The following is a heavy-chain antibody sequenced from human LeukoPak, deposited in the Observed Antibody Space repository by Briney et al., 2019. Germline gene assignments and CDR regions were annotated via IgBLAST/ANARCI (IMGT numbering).Heavy chain of an antibody. Sequence: GGSLRLSCTDSGFTFSNYDMSWFRQPPGKGLEWVAVISRSGDSTSYADSVKGRFTISRDNSKKTLYLQMHSVRVEDTAVYYCARANSLGYWGQGTLVTVSS. V-gene: IGHV3-23*01. CDR1: GFTFSNYD. J-gene: IGHJ4*02. CDR3: ARANSLGY. CDR2: ISRSGDST. D-gene: IGHD2/OR15-2a*01.